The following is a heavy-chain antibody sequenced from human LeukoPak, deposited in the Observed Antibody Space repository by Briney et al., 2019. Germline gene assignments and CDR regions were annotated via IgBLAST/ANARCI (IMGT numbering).Heavy chain of an antibody. Sequence: PGGSLRLSCAASGCTFSSYAMHWVRQAPGKGLEWVAVISYDGSNKYYADSVKGRFTISRDNSKNTLYLQMNSLRAEDTAVYYCARSIDFWSGYYQDYWGQGTLVTVSS. D-gene: IGHD3-3*01. J-gene: IGHJ4*02. CDR3: ARSIDFWSGYYQDY. CDR2: ISYDGSNK. V-gene: IGHV3-30*04. CDR1: GCTFSSYA.